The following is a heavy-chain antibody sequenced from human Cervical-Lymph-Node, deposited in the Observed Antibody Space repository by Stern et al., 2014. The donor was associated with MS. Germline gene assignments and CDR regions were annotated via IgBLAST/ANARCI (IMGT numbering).Heavy chain of an antibody. CDR2: ISSNAEST. J-gene: IGHJ5*02. V-gene: IGHV3-64D*06. D-gene: IGHD1-26*01. CDR3: VRGGATILNWFDL. Sequence: EVQLVESGGSLVQPGGSLRLSCSASGFVFSTYAMHWVRQAPGKGLQSVAIISSNAESTHYADSVKGRFTISRDNSKNTLFLQMSSLRPEDPAVYYCVRGGATILNWFDLWGQGTLVTVSS. CDR1: GFVFSTYA.